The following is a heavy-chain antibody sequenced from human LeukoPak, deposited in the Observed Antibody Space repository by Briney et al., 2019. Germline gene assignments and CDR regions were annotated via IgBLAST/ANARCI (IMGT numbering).Heavy chain of an antibody. CDR2: ISAYNGNT. D-gene: IGHD1-1*01. CDR3: ARVDAERSPDY. V-gene: IGHV1-18*01. Sequence: GASVKVSCKTSGYTFTSYSINWVRQAPGQGLEWMGWISAYNGNTKYAQKLQGRVTMTTDTSTSTAYMELRSLRSDDTAVYYCARVDAERSPDYWGQGTLVTVSS. J-gene: IGHJ4*02. CDR1: GYTFTSYS.